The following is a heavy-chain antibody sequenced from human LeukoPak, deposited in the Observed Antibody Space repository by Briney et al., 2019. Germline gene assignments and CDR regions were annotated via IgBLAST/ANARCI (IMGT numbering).Heavy chain of an antibody. J-gene: IGHJ4*02. V-gene: IGHV4-59*01. Sequence: PSETLSLTCTVSGGSIRTYYWSWIRQPPGKGLEWVGYVYYNGSTNYNPSLKSRVTISVDTFEDQFSLKLSSVTAADTAVYYCASRKLGNDYWGQGTLVTVSS. D-gene: IGHD7-27*01. CDR2: VYYNGST. CDR3: ASRKLGNDY. CDR1: GGSIRTYY.